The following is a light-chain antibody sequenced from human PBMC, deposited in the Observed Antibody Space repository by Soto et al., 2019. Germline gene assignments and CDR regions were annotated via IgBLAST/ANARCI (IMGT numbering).Light chain of an antibody. J-gene: IGLJ1*01. CDR3: CSYTTSSTYV. CDR2: DVS. Sequence: QSALTQPASVSGSPGQSIAISCTGTSSDVGYYNYVSWYQQHPGKAPKLMIYDVSNRPSGVSDRFSGSKSGYTASLTISGLQAEDEADYYCCSYTTSSTYVFGSGTKLTVL. CDR1: SSDVGYYNY. V-gene: IGLV2-14*03.